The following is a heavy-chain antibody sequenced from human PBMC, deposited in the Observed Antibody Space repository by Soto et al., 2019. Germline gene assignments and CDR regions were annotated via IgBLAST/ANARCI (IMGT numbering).Heavy chain of an antibody. CDR3: ARDWKEKVGSTFYY. Sequence: GASVKVSCKASGYTFTSYGISWVRQAPGQGLEWMGWISAYNGKTNYAQKLQGRVTMTTDTSTSTAYMELRSLRYDDTAVYYCARDWKEKVGSTFYYWGQGTLVTVSS. CDR1: GYTFTSYG. J-gene: IGHJ4*02. V-gene: IGHV1-18*01. D-gene: IGHD1-26*01. CDR2: ISAYNGKT.